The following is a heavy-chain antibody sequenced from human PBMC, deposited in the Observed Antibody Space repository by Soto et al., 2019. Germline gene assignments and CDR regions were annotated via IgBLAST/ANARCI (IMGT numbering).Heavy chain of an antibody. D-gene: IGHD3-3*01. CDR3: ARILNDFWSGYYLDY. V-gene: IGHV3-7*01. CDR2: INQDGSEK. Sequence: PGGSLRLSCAASGFIFSNNWMSWVRQAPGKGLEWVANINQDGSEKSYVDSVKGRFTISRDNAKNSLYLQMNSLRAEDTAVYYCARILNDFWSGYYLDYWGQGTLVTVSS. J-gene: IGHJ4*02. CDR1: GFIFSNNW.